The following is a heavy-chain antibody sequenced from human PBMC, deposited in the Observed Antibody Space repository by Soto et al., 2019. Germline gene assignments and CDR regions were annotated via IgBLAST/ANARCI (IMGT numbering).Heavy chain of an antibody. CDR1: GLTFSTYA. V-gene: IGHV3-30-3*01. CDR3: ARPVEPFYYYGMDV. CDR2: ISYDGNNK. Sequence: VQLVESGGGLVQPGGSLRLSCAASGLTFSTYAMEWVRQAPGKGLDWVALISYDGNNKYYADSVRGRFTISRDNSKNTLYLQMNTLRPEDTALYFCARPVEPFYYYGMDVWGQGTTVTVSS. J-gene: IGHJ6*02.